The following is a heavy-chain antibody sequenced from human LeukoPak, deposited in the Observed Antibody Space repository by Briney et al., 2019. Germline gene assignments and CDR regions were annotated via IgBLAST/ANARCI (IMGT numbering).Heavy chain of an antibody. V-gene: IGHV3-23*01. J-gene: IGHJ5*02. CDR1: GFTLSSNW. CDR3: AKDLEYSSSYWFDP. Sequence: GSLRLSCAGSGFTLSSNWMHWVRQGPGKGMEWVSTFSGSGGNTYYADSVKGRFTISRDNSKNTLYLQMNSLRAEDTAVYYCAKDLEYSSSYWFDPWGQGTLVTVSS. CDR2: FSGSGGNT. D-gene: IGHD6-6*01.